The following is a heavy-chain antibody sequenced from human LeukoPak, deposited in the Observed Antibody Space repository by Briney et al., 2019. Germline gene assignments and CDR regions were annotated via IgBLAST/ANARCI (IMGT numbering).Heavy chain of an antibody. Sequence: SETLSLTCTVSGASINSYYWSWIRQPPGKGLEWIGCIYDSGSTDYNPSLKSRVTISVDTSKNQFSLKLTSVTAADTAMYYCARASSSWLWGQGTLVTVSS. J-gene: IGHJ4*02. V-gene: IGHV4-59*01. D-gene: IGHD6-13*01. CDR3: ARASSSWL. CDR2: IYDSGST. CDR1: GASINSYY.